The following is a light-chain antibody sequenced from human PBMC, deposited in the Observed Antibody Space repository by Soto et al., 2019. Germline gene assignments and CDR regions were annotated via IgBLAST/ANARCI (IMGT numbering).Light chain of an antibody. CDR2: GNS. J-gene: IGLJ1*01. Sequence: QSVLTQPPSVSGAPGQRVTIYCTGSSSNIGAGYDVHWYQQLPGTAPKLLIYGNSNRPSGVPDRFSGSKSGTPASLAITGLQAEDEADYYCQSYDSSLSGYVFGTGTKLTVL. CDR3: QSYDSSLSGYV. V-gene: IGLV1-40*01. CDR1: SSNIGAGYD.